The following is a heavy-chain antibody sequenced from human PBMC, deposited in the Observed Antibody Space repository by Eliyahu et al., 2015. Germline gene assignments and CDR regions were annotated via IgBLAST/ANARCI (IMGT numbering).Heavy chain of an antibody. CDR2: IYWDDDK. Sequence: QITLKESGPTLVKPTQTLTLTCTFSGFSLSTSGVGXGWIRQPPGKALEWLALIYWDDDKRYSPSLSSRLTITKDDLKNQVVLTMTNVGPVDTATYYCGHRALWSARNGKDVWGPGTTVTVSS. D-gene: IGHD3-3*01. CDR3: GHRALWSARNGKDV. J-gene: IGHJ6*02. V-gene: IGHV2-5*02. CDR1: GFSLSTSGVG.